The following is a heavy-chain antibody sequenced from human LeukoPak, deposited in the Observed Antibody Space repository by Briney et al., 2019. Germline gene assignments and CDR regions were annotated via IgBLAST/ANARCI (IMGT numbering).Heavy chain of an antibody. V-gene: IGHV1-69*13. D-gene: IGHD3-9*01. CDR2: IIPIFGTA. CDR1: GGTFSSYA. J-gene: IGHJ5*02. CDR3: ARDGTGVDILTGYWSGDINWFDP. Sequence: SVKVSCKASGGTFSSYAISWVRQAPGQGLEWMGGIIPIFGTANYAQKFQGRVTITADESTSTAYMELSSLRSEDTAVYYCARDGTGVDILTGYWSGDINWFDPWGQGTLVTVSS.